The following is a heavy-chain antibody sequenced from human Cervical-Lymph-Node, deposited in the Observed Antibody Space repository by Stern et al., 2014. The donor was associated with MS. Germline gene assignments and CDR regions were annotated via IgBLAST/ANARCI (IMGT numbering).Heavy chain of an antibody. CDR3: AKDHGYSSGWGHAFDI. V-gene: IGHV3-9*01. CDR2: ISWNSGSI. Sequence: EVQLLESGGGLVQPGRSLRLSCAASGFTFDDYAMHWVRQAPGKGLEWVSGISWNSGSIGYADSVKGRFTISRDNAKNSLYLQMNSLRAEDTALYYCAKDHGYSSGWGHAFDIWGQGTMVTVSS. J-gene: IGHJ3*02. D-gene: IGHD6-19*01. CDR1: GFTFDDYA.